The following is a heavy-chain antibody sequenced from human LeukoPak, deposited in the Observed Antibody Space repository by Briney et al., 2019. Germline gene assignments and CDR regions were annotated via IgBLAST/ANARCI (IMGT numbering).Heavy chain of an antibody. Sequence: NPSETLSLTCTVSGYSISSGYYWGWIRQPPGKGLEWIGTIYHSGSTYYNPSLKSRVTISVDTSKNQFSLKLSSVTAADTAVYYCAKGSSSSRPYYFEYWGRGTLVTVSS. CDR1: GYSISSGYY. J-gene: IGHJ4*02. CDR2: IYHSGST. D-gene: IGHD6-6*01. V-gene: IGHV4-38-2*02. CDR3: AKGSSSSRPYYFEY.